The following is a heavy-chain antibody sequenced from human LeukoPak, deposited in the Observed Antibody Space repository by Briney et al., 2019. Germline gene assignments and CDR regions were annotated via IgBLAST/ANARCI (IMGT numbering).Heavy chain of an antibody. CDR1: GFTFSSYW. V-gene: IGHV3-74*01. J-gene: IGHJ4*02. D-gene: IGHD1-26*01. Sequence: HTGGSLRLSCAASGFTFSSYWMHWVRQAPGKGLVWVSRINTGGSSTSDADSVKGRFTISRDNAKNTLYPQMSSLRAEDTAVYYCARGYSGTYRFGYWGQGTLVTVSS. CDR2: INTGGSST. CDR3: ARGYSGTYRFGY.